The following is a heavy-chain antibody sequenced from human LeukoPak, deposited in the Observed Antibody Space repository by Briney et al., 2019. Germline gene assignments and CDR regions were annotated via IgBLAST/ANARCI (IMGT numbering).Heavy chain of an antibody. CDR3: ATDTANTYYFDY. CDR2: INPSGGST. V-gene: IGHV1-46*01. D-gene: IGHD5-18*01. CDR1: GYTFTSYY. Sequence: GASVKVSCKASGYTFTSYYMHWVRQAPGQRLEWMGIINPSGGSTSYAQKFQGRVTMTRDMSTSTVYMELSSLRSEDTAVYYCATDTANTYYFDYWGQGTLVTVSS. J-gene: IGHJ4*02.